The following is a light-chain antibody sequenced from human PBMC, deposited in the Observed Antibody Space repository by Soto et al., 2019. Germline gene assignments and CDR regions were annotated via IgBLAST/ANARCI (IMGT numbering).Light chain of an antibody. CDR3: SSYAGSNNLGV. CDR1: SSDVGGYNY. J-gene: IGLJ3*02. V-gene: IGLV2-8*01. Sequence: QSVLTQPPSASGSRGQSFTISCTGTSSDVGGYNYVSWYQQHPGKAPKLMIYEVSKRPSGVPDRFSGSKSGNTASLTVSGLQPEDEADYYCSSYAGSNNLGVFGGGTKLTVL. CDR2: EVS.